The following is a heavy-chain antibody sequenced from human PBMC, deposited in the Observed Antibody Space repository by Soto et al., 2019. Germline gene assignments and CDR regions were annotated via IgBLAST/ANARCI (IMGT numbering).Heavy chain of an antibody. CDR1: GGSFSGYY. V-gene: IGHV4-34*01. D-gene: IGHD2-21*02. J-gene: IGHJ4*02. CDR3: ARHQAGYCGGDCYTHFDS. CDR2: INHSGST. Sequence: SETLSLTCAVYGGSFSGYYWSWIRQPPGKGLEWIGEINHSGSTNYNPSLKSRVTISVDTSKNQFSLKLSSVTAADTAVYYCARHQAGYCGGDCYTHFDSWGQGILVTVS.